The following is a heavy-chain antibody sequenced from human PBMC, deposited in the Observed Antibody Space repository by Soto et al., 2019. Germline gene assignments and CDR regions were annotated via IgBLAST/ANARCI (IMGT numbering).Heavy chain of an antibody. J-gene: IGHJ2*01. Sequence: QVQLVQSGAEVKKPGASVKVSCKASGYTFTSYYMHWVRQAPGQGLEWMGIINPSGGSTSYAQKCQGRVTMTRDTYTSTVYMELSSLRSEDTAVYYCARDWGQADSWYFDLWGRGTLFTVSS. CDR2: INPSGGST. CDR1: GYTFTSYY. D-gene: IGHD7-27*01. V-gene: IGHV1-46*01. CDR3: ARDWGQADSWYFDL.